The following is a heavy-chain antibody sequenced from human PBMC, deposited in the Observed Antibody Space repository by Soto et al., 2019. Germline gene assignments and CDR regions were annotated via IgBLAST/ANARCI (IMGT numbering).Heavy chain of an antibody. V-gene: IGHV3-7*03. Sequence: GGSLRLSCAASGFTLSNFWITWVRQAPGKGLEWVASIKQDGSEQYYLDSVKGRFTISRENAKNTLHLQMNSLRVEDTALYSWARPHQGMDVWGQGTTVTVS. J-gene: IGHJ6*02. CDR3: ARPHQGMDV. CDR2: IKQDGSEQ. CDR1: GFTLSNFW.